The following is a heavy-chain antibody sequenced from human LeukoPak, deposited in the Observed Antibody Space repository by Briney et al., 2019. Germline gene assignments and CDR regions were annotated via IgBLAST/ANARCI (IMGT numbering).Heavy chain of an antibody. CDR1: GYTFTSYA. Sequence: GASVKVSCKASGYTFTSYAMHWVRQAPGQRLEWMGWINAGNGNTKYSQKFQGRVTITRDTSASTAYMKLSSLRSEDTAVYYCARVGGWDYFDYWGQGTLVTVSS. V-gene: IGHV1-3*01. CDR2: INAGNGNT. D-gene: IGHD6-19*01. J-gene: IGHJ4*02. CDR3: ARVGGWDYFDY.